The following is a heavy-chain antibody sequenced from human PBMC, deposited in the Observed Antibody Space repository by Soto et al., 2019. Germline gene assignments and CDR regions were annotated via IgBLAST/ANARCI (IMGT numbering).Heavy chain of an antibody. J-gene: IGHJ6*03. Sequence: QVQLVESGGGVVQPGRSLRLSCAASGFTFSSYGMHWVRQAPGKGLEWVAVIWYDGSNKYYADSVKGRFTISRDNSKNTKYLEMNGLSDEETAVYYCARDCSGSCDSPSYYYYMDVWGKGTTVNVSS. CDR3: ARDCSGSCDSPSYYYYMDV. D-gene: IGHD3-10*02. V-gene: IGHV3-33*01. CDR2: IWYDGSNK. CDR1: GFTFSSYG.